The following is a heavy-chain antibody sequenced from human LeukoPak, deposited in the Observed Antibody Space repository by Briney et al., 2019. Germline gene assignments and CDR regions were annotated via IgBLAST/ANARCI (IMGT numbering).Heavy chain of an antibody. CDR2: VSASGTAK. CDR1: GFSFSSYN. CDR3: AKSKVGITTFDY. D-gene: IGHD1-26*01. Sequence: GGSLRLSCAASGFSFSSYNMNWVRQAPGKGLEWVSYVSASGTAKFYADSVRGRFTLSRDNTENSLYLQMNSPRAEDTAVYYCAKSKVGITTFDYWGQGTLVTVSS. J-gene: IGHJ4*02. V-gene: IGHV3-48*04.